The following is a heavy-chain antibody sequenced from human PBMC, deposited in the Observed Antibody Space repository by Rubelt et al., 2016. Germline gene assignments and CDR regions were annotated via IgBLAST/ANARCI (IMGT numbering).Heavy chain of an antibody. V-gene: IGHV3-33*08. CDR1: GFTFSSYG. CDR3: ARGGTIFGVVIPYYFDY. Sequence: ESGGGVVQPGRSLRLSCAASGFTFSSYGMHWVRQAPGKGLEWVAVIWYDGSNKYYADSVKGRFTISRDNSKNTLYLQMNSLRAEDTAVYYCARGGTIFGVVIPYYFDYCGQGTLVTVSS. CDR2: IWYDGSNK. D-gene: IGHD3-3*01. J-gene: IGHJ4*02.